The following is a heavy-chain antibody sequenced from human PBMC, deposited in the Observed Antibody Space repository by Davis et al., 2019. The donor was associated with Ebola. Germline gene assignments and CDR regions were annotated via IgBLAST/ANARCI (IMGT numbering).Heavy chain of an antibody. D-gene: IGHD1-26*01. J-gene: IGHJ6*02. V-gene: IGHV3-7*01. CDR2: IKQDGSEK. CDR3: ASKNEWEPYYYGMDV. CDR1: GFTFSSYW. Sequence: GESLKISCAASGFTFSSYWMSWVRQAPGKGLEWVANIKQDGSEKYYVDSVKGRFTISRDNAKNSLYLQMNSLRAEDTAVYYCASKNEWEPYYYGMDVWGQGTTVTVSS.